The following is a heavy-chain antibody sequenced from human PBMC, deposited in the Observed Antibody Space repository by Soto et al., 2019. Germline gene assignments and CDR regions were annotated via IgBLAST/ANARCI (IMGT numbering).Heavy chain of an antibody. J-gene: IGHJ6*02. D-gene: IGHD3-16*01. CDR1: GFTFSSYG. V-gene: IGHV3-30*03. CDR2: ISYDGSNK. Sequence: GGSLRLSCAASGFTFSSYGMHWVRQAPGKGLEWVAVISYDGSNKYYADSARGRFTISRDSSKNTLYLQMNSLRAEDAAVYYCTTYTGYGMDVWGQGTTVTVSS. CDR3: TTYTGYGMDV.